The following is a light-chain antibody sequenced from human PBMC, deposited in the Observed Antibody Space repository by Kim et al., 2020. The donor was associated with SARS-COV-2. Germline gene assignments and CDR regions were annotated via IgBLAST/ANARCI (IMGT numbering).Light chain of an antibody. Sequence: VSPGQTARITFSGDAVPKQYAYWYQQKPGQAPVLVIYKDSERPSGIPERFSGSSSGTTVTLTISGVQAEDEADYYCQSADSSGTVVFGGGTQLTVL. CDR3: QSADSSGTVV. CDR2: KDS. CDR1: AVPKQY. J-gene: IGLJ2*01. V-gene: IGLV3-25*03.